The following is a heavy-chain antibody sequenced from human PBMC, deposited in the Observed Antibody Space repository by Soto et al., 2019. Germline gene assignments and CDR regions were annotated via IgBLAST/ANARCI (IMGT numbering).Heavy chain of an antibody. CDR3: ARHKFYGDPYYFDY. CDR2: ISGSADST. CDR1: GFTFSCYV. Sequence: EVQMWESGGGLVQPGGSLRLSCAASGFTFSCYVMNWVRHAPGKGLEWVSVISGSADSTYYADSVKGRFTIARDNSRNTLYLQMNSLRAEDTAVYYCARHKFYGDPYYFDYWGQGTLVTVSS. J-gene: IGHJ4*02. V-gene: IGHV3-23*01. D-gene: IGHD4-17*01.